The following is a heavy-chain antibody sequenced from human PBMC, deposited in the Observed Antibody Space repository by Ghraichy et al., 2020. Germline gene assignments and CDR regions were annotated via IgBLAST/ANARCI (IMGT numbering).Heavy chain of an antibody. CDR1: GGSISSYY. CDR3: ARRVPPYSSSWASYYYYGMDV. V-gene: IGHV4-59*08. D-gene: IGHD6-13*01. CDR2: IYYSGST. J-gene: IGHJ6*02. Sequence: SETLSLTCTVSGGSISSYYWSWIRQPPGKGLEWIGYIYYSGSTNYNPSLKSRVTISVDTSKNQFSLKLSSVTAADTAVYYCARRVPPYSSSWASYYYYGMDVWGQGTTVTVSS.